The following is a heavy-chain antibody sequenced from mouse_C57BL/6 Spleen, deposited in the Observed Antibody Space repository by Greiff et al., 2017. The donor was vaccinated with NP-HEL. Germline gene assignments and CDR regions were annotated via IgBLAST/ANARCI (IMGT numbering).Heavy chain of an antibody. Sequence: QVQLQQPGAELVRPGSSVKLSCKASGYTFTSYWMDWVKQRPGQGLEWIGIIYPSDSETHYNQKFKDKATLTVDKSSSTAYMQLSSLTSEDSAVYYCARKLGRYFDVWGTGTTVTVSS. J-gene: IGHJ1*03. CDR2: IYPSDSET. CDR3: ARKLGRYFDV. CDR1: GYTFTSYW. D-gene: IGHD4-1*01. V-gene: IGHV1-61*01.